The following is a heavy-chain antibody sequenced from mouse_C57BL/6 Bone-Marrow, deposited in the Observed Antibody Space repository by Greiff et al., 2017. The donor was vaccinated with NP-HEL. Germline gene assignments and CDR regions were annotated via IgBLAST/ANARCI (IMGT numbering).Heavy chain of an antibody. CDR2: ISYDGSN. J-gene: IGHJ4*01. CDR3: ARDDYYGTDY. Sequence: EVKLQESGPGLVKPSQSLSLTCSVTGYSITSGYYWNWIRQFPGNKLEWMGYISYDGSNNYNPSLKNRISITRDTSKNQFFLKLNSVTTEDTATYYCARDDYYGTDYWGQGTSVTVSS. CDR1: GYSITSGYY. V-gene: IGHV3-6*01.